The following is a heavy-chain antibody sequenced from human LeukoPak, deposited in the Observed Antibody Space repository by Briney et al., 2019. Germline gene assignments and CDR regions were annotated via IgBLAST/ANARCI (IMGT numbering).Heavy chain of an antibody. CDR2: IRYDGSNK. Sequence: PGGSLRLSCAASGFTFSSYGMHWVRQAPGKGLEWVVFIRYDGSNKYYADSVKGRFTISRDNSKNTLYLQMTSLRAEDTAVYYCAKEDIVVVVAATPIDYWGQGTLVTVSS. D-gene: IGHD2-15*01. V-gene: IGHV3-30*02. CDR1: GFTFSSYG. CDR3: AKEDIVVVVAATPIDY. J-gene: IGHJ4*02.